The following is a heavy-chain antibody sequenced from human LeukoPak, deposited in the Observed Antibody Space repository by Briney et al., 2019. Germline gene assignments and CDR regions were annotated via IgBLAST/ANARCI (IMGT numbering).Heavy chain of an antibody. V-gene: IGHV4-59*01. J-gene: IGHJ6*03. CDR2: IYYSGST. D-gene: IGHD5-18*01. Sequence: SETLSLTCTVSGGSISSYYWSWIRQPPGKGLEWIGYIYYSGSTNYNPSLKSRVTISVDTSKNQFSLKLTSVTAADTAVYYCARTTEGGYTYDYFYYYYMDVWGKGTTVTISS. CDR1: GGSISSYY. CDR3: ARTTEGGYTYDYFYYYYMDV.